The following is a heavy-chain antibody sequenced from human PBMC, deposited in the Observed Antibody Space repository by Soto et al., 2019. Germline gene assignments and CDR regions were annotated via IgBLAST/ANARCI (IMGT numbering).Heavy chain of an antibody. D-gene: IGHD3-3*01. CDR1: GYTFTSYG. Sequence: GASVKVSCKASGYTFTSYGISWVRQAPGQGLEWMGWISAYNGNTNYAQKPQGRVTMTTDTSTSTAYMELRSLRSDDTAVYYCARDTAHTYYDFWSGYQGSYGMDVWGQGTTVTVSS. V-gene: IGHV1-18*01. J-gene: IGHJ6*02. CDR2: ISAYNGNT. CDR3: ARDTAHTYYDFWSGYQGSYGMDV.